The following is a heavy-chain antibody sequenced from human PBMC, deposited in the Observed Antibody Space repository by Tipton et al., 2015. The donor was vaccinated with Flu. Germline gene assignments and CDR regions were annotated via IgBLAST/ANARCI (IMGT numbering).Heavy chain of an antibody. D-gene: IGHD1-26*01. V-gene: IGHV3-7*01. CDR2: IKEDGSEK. CDR1: GFTFSYYW. J-gene: IGHJ6*02. Sequence: SLRLSCAASGFTFSYYWMSWVRQAPGKGLEWVASIKEDGSEKSYVDSVKGRFTISRDNAQNSLYLQMNSLRVEDTAVYFCASSHGKGYYYYYGMDVWGQGTTVTVSS. CDR3: ASSHGKGYYYYYGMDV.